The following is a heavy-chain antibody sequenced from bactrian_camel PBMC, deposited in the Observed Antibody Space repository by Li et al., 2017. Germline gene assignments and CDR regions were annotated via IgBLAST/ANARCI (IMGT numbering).Heavy chain of an antibody. D-gene: IGHD2*01. CDR2: IDYDGTI. Sequence: VQLVESGGGSVQAGGSLRLSCAITGIADDPYALGWFRQGPAMGREGIAFIDYDGTITYANSVKGRFPVSSDSGKTTLDLQMNNLQPEDTAMYICAATREYCAGGYCYRNDFDNFGQGTQVTVS. J-gene: IGHJ4*01. CDR1: GIADDPYA. V-gene: IGHV3S55*01.